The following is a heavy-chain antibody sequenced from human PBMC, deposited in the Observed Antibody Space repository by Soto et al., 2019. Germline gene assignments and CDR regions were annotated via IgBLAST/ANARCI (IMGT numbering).Heavy chain of an antibody. V-gene: IGHV1-2*04. J-gene: IGHJ4*02. CDR3: AREGVVGAMPFDY. CDR1: GYTFTGYY. D-gene: IGHD1-26*01. CDR2: INPNSGGT. Sequence: ASVKVSCKASGYTFTGYYMHWVRQAPGQGLEWMGWINPNSGGTNYAQKFQGWVTMTRDTSISTAYMELSRLRSDDTAVYYCAREGVVGAMPFDYWGQGTLVTGSS.